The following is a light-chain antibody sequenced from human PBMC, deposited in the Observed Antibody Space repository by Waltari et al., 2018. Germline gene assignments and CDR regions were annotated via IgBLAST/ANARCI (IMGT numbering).Light chain of an antibody. CDR1: SGHSSNI. CDR3: QTGGHGTWV. V-gene: IGLV4-69*01. CDR2: VNSDGSH. J-gene: IGLJ3*02. Sequence: QLVLTQSPSVSASLGASVKLTCTLSSGHSSNIIAWLQQQPEKGPRYLMKVNSDGSHSKGDGIPDRFSGSSSGAERYLTISSVQSEDEADYYCQTGGHGTWVFGGGTTLTVL.